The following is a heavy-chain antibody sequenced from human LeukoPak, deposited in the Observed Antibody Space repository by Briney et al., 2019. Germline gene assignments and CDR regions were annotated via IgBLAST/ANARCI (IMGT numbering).Heavy chain of an antibody. CDR3: ATDSGSYYAFDY. J-gene: IGHJ4*02. V-gene: IGHV4-31*03. D-gene: IGHD1-26*01. CDR1: GGSISSGGYY. Sequence: PSETLSLTCTVSGGSISSGGYYWSWLRQHPGKGLEWIGYIYYSGSTYYNPSLKSRVTISVDTSKNQFSLKLSSVTAADTAVYYCATDSGSYYAFDYWGQGTLVTVSS. CDR2: IYYSGST.